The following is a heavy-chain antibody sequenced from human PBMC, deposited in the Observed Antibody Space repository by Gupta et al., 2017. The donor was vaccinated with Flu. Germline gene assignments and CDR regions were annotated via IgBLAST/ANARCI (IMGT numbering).Heavy chain of an antibody. J-gene: IGHJ4*02. CDR1: GGSISSYY. CDR2: IYYSGST. Sequence: QVQLQESGPGLVKPSETLSLTCTVSGGSISSYYWSWIRQPPGKGLEWIGYIYYSGSTNYNPSLKSRVTISVDTSKNQFSLKLSSVTAADTAVYYCARFSPPGLVNVHFDYWGQGTLVTVSS. D-gene: IGHD3-16*01. CDR3: ARFSPPGLVNVHFDY. V-gene: IGHV4-59*08.